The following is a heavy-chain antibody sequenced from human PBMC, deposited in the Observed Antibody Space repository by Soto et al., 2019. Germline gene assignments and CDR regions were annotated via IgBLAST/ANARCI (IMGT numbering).Heavy chain of an antibody. V-gene: IGHV1-8*01. J-gene: IGHJ6*02. CDR3: AKTTYYDFWSGYYGMDV. CDR2: MNPNSGNT. Sequence: ASVKVSCKASGYTFTSYDINWVRQATGQGLEWMGWMNPNSGNTGYAQKFQGRVTMTRNTSMSTAYMELSSLRSEDTAVYYCAKTTYYDFWSGYYGMDVWGQGTTVTVSS. D-gene: IGHD3-3*01. CDR1: GYTFTSYD.